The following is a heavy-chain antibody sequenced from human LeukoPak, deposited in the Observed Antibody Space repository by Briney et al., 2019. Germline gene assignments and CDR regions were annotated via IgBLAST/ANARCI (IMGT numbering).Heavy chain of an antibody. V-gene: IGHV3-23*01. D-gene: IGHD1-1*01. J-gene: IGHJ4*02. CDR1: GFTFSNFA. CDR2: ISAGGST. CDR3: AGNWNLDY. Sequence: GGSLRLSCAASGFTFSNFAMAWVRQAPGKGLEWVSLISAGGSTYYTDPVRGRFTMSRDNSKNTLYLQMNNLRAEDTALYYCAGNWNLDYRGQGALVTVSS.